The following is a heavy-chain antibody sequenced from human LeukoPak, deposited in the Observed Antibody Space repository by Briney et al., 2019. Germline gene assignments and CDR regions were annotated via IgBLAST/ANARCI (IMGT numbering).Heavy chain of an antibody. CDR2: ISSSSSYI. J-gene: IGHJ4*02. D-gene: IGHD3-10*01. V-gene: IGHV3-21*01. CDR1: GFTFSSYS. Sequence: PGGSLRLSCAASGFTFSSYSMNWVRQAPGKGLEWVSSISSSSSYIYYADSVKGRFTISRDNAKNSLYLQVSSLRAEDTAVYYCARDHRGSNYWGQGTLVTVSS. CDR3: ARDHRGSNY.